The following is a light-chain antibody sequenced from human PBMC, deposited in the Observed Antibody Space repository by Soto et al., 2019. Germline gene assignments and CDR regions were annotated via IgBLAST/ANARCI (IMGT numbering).Light chain of an antibody. V-gene: IGLV1-36*01. CDR2: YDV. J-gene: IGLJ1*01. CDR3: AAWDDSLNGYV. CDR1: SSNIGNNA. Sequence: QSVLTQPPSVSEAPRQRVTISCSGSSSNIGNNAVNWYQQLPGKAPKLLIYYDVLLPSGVSDRFSGSKSATSASLAISGLQSVDEADYYCAAWDDSLNGYVFGTGTKVTVL.